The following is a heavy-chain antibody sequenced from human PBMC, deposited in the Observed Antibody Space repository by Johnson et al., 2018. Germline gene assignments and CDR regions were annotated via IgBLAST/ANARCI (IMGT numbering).Heavy chain of an antibody. V-gene: IGHV3-53*01. CDR3: ARGPPMARGYIDD. J-gene: IGHJ4*02. Sequence: VQLVESGGGLIQPGGSLRLSCAASGFTVSSKYMSWVRQAPGQGLEWVSIIYTGGTTFYADSVKGRFTISRDSSQNTVYLQLNSLRVDDTAVYYCARGPPMARGYIDDWGQGTLVTVSS. CDR2: IYTGGTT. D-gene: IGHD3-10*01. CDR1: GFTVSSKY.